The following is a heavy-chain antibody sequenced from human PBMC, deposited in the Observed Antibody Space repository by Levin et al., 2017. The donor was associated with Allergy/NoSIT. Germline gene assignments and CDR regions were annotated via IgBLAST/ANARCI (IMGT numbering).Heavy chain of an antibody. V-gene: IGHV3-11*03. CDR2: SSGSTSYT. J-gene: IGHJ5*02. CDR1: GFSISEYY. Sequence: PGESLKISCAASGFSISEYYMSWIRKAPGKGLEWLSHSSGSTSYTNYADSVKGRFTMSRDRAKNSVYLQMNSLRAEDTAVYFCARFVDLVAVAGTSPEIDHWGQGTLVTVSS. CDR3: ARFVDLVAVAGTSPEIDH. D-gene: IGHD6-19*01.